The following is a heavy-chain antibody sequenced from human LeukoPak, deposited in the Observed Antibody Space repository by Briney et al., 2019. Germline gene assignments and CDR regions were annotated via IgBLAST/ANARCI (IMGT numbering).Heavy chain of an antibody. CDR2: ISAYNGNT. Sequence: ASVKVSCKASGYTFTSYGISWVRQAPGQGLEWMGWISAYNGNTNYAQKLQGRVTMTTDTSTSTAYMELSSLRSEDTAVYYCATHYYDFWSGYYSYGGQGTLVTVSS. J-gene: IGHJ4*02. D-gene: IGHD3-3*01. CDR1: GYTFTSYG. CDR3: ATHYYDFWSGYYSY. V-gene: IGHV1-18*01.